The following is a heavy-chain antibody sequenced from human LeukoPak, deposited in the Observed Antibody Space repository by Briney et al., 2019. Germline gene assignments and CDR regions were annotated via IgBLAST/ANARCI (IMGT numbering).Heavy chain of an antibody. J-gene: IGHJ4*02. CDR3: AKGEYYYDSSGYYGF. CDR2: ISYDGSNK. D-gene: IGHD3-22*01. V-gene: IGHV3-30*18. Sequence: PGGSLRLSCAASGFTFSSFGMHWVRQAPGKGLEWGAVISYDGSNKYYADSVKGRFTISRDNSKNTLYLQMNSLRAEDTAVYYCAKGEYYYDSSGYYGFWGQGTLVTVSS. CDR1: GFTFSSFG.